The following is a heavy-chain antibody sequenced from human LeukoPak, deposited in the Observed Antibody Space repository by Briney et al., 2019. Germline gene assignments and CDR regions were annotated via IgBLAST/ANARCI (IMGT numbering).Heavy chain of an antibody. CDR3: ARDLFTYYYDSSGYYGMDV. V-gene: IGHV3-23*01. CDR1: GFAFSSYW. Sequence: GGSLRLSCAASGFAFSSYWMNWVRQAPGKGLEWVSGISGSGGGTYYADSVKGRFTISRDNSKNTLYLQMNSLRAEDTAVYYCARDLFTYYYDSSGYYGMDVWGQGTTVTVSS. J-gene: IGHJ6*02. CDR2: ISGSGGGT. D-gene: IGHD3-22*01.